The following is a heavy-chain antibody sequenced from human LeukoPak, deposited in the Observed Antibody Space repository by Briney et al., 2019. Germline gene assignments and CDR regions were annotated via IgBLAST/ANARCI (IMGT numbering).Heavy chain of an antibody. J-gene: IGHJ6*02. CDR3: AKGTDIVVVPAAQDV. V-gene: IGHV3-23*01. Sequence: GGSLRLSCAASGFTFSSYAMSWVRQAPGKGLGWVSAISGSGGSTYYADSVKGRFTISRDNSKNTLYLQMNSLRAEDTAVYYCAKGTDIVVVPAAQDVWGQGTTVTVSS. CDR2: ISGSGGST. CDR1: GFTFSSYA. D-gene: IGHD2-2*01.